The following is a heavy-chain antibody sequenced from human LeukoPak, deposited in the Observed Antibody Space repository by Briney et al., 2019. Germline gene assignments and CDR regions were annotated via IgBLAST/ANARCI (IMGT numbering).Heavy chain of an antibody. CDR2: IYSGGST. Sequence: GGSLRLSCAASGFTVSNSYMSWVRQAPGKGLEWVSVIYSGGSTYYADSVKGRFTISKDNSKNTLYLQMNSLRAEDTAVYYCARDGPQAYYFDFWGQGTLVTVSS. CDR3: ARDGPQAYYFDF. J-gene: IGHJ4*02. CDR1: GFTVSNSY. V-gene: IGHV3-53*01.